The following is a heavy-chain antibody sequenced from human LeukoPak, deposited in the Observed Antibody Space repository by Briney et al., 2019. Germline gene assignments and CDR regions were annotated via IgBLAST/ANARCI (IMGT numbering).Heavy chain of an antibody. CDR1: GFTFSSYA. CDR2: ISGSGDRT. Sequence: GGSLRLSCAASGFTFSSYAMSWVRQAPGKGLEWVSGISGSGDRTYYADSVKGRFTTSRDNSKNTLYLQMSSLRAEDTAVYYCAKIIVVLPSTISNPYYFDYWGQGTLVTVSS. D-gene: IGHD2-2*02. CDR3: AKIIVVLPSTISNPYYFDY. J-gene: IGHJ4*02. V-gene: IGHV3-23*01.